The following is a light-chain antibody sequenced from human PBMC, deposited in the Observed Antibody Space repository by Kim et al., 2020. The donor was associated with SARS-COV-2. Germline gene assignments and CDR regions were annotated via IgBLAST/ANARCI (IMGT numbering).Light chain of an antibody. CDR2: DVS. J-gene: IGLJ3*02. CDR1: SSDVGGYNY. CDR3: SSYTSSSTWV. Sequence: QSALTQPASVSGSPGQSITISCTGTSSDVGGYNYVSWYQQNPGKAPKLMIYDVSKRPSGVSNRFSGSKSGNTASLTISGLQAEDEADYYCSSYTSSSTWVLGGGTQLTVL. V-gene: IGLV2-14*01.